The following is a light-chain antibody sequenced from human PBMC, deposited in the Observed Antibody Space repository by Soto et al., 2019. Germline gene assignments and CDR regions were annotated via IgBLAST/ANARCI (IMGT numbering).Light chain of an antibody. CDR3: QQFSSYPLT. CDR1: QTVRNNY. J-gene: IGKJ4*01. CDR2: DAS. V-gene: IGKV3-20*01. Sequence: EFVLTQSPGTLSLSPGERATLSCRASQTVRNNYLAWYQQKPGQAPRLLIYDASSRATGIPDRFSGGGSGTDFTLTISRLEPEDFAVYYCQQFSSYPLTFGGGIKGDIK.